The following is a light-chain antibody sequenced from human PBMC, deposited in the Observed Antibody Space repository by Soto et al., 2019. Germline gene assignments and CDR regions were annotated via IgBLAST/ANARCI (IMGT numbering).Light chain of an antibody. J-gene: IGKJ5*01. CDR3: QQYGNSPIT. V-gene: IGKV3-20*01. CDR2: GTS. Sequence: EIVSTQSPGTLSLSPGERATLSCRASQSVSRNLAWYQQKPGQAPRLLIYGTSSRATGIPDRFSGSGSGTDFTLTISRLEPEDFAVYYCQQYGNSPITFGQGTRLEIK. CDR1: QSVSRN.